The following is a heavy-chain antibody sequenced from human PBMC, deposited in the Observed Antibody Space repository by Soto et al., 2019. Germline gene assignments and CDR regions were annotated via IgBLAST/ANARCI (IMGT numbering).Heavy chain of an antibody. CDR3: AKDLTMMVVEAGYFDY. D-gene: IGHD3-22*01. J-gene: IGHJ4*02. CDR1: GFTFSSYG. Sequence: LRLSCAASGFTFSSYGMHWVRQAPGKGLEWVAVISYDGSNKYYADSVKGRFTISRDNSKNTLYLQMNSLRAEDTAVYYCAKDLTMMVVEAGYFDYWGQGTLVTVSS. V-gene: IGHV3-30*18. CDR2: ISYDGSNK.